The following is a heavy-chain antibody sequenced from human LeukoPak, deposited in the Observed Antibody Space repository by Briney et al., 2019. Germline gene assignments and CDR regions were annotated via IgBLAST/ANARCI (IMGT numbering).Heavy chain of an antibody. D-gene: IGHD4-11*01. CDR2: ISSSSSYI. CDR1: GFTFSSYS. J-gene: IGHJ6*04. CDR3: TSQQSYYNYGMDV. Sequence: GGSLRLSCAASGFTFSSYSMNWVRQAPGKGLEWVSSISSSSSYIYYADSVKGRFTISRDNAKNSLYLQMNSLKTEDTAVYYCTSQQSYYNYGMDVWGKGTTVTVSS. V-gene: IGHV3-21*03.